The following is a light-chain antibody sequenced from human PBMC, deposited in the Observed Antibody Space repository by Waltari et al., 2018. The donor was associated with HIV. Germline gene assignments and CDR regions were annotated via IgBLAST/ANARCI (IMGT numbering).Light chain of an antibody. V-gene: IGLV6-57*02. CDR2: EDS. J-gene: IGLJ3*02. CDR3: HSYDGSNWV. Sequence: KFMLTQPHSVSESPGKTVTISCTGSSGSLARNYVQWYRQRPGSAPTTVIYEDSKRPSGVPDRFSGSIASSSNSASLTISGLRTEDEAHYYCHSYDGSNWVFGGGTKLTVL. CDR1: SGSLARNY.